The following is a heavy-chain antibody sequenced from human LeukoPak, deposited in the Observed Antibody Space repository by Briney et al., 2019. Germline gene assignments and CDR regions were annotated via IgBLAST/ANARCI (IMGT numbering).Heavy chain of an antibody. J-gene: IGHJ4*02. CDR2: ISSSSSYI. CDR3: ARDPTVTTPY. D-gene: IGHD4-11*01. Sequence: GGSLRLSCAASGFTFSSYSMNWVRQAPGKGLEWVSSISSSSSYIYYADSVKGRFTISRDNAKNSLYLQMNSLRAEGTAVYYCARDPTVTTPYWGQGTLVTVSS. V-gene: IGHV3-21*01. CDR1: GFTFSSYS.